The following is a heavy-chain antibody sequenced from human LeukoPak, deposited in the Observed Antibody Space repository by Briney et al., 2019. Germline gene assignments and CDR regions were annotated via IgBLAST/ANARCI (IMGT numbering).Heavy chain of an antibody. CDR2: IFNSGTST. D-gene: IGHD3-3*01. CDR1: GFTFSTYA. V-gene: IGHV3-23*01. J-gene: IGHJ4*02. Sequence: GGSLRLSCAASGFTFSTYAMTWVRQAPGKGLEWVSVIFNSGTSTYYADSVKGRFTISRDNSKNTLYLQMNSLRAEDTAVYYCAKEEGYDFWSGPLGYWGQGTLVTVSS. CDR3: AKEEGYDFWSGPLGY.